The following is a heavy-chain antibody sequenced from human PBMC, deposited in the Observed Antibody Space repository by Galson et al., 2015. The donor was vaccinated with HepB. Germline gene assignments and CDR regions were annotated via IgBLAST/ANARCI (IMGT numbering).Heavy chain of an antibody. CDR3: ARDRAGDEYYFDY. CDR1: GYPFTGYY. J-gene: IGHJ4*02. CDR2: INPNSGST. D-gene: IGHD2-21*02. Sequence: QSGAEVKKPGASVKVSCKASGYPFTGYYIHWVRQAPGQGLEWMGWINPNSGSTKYAQKFQGRVTMTRDTSINTAYMELSRLRSDDTAVYYCARDRAGDEYYFDYWGQGTLVTVSS. V-gene: IGHV1-2*02.